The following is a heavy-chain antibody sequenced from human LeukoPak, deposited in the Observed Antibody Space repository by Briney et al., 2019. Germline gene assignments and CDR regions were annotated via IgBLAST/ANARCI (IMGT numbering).Heavy chain of an antibody. CDR3: ARGYCSSTSCYVYFDY. D-gene: IGHD2-2*01. Sequence: GGSLRLSCAASGFTFSGYAMSWVRQAPGKGLEWVSAISGSGGSTYYADAVKGRFTISRDNAKNSLYLQMNSLRAEDTAVYYCARGYCSSTSCYVYFDYWGQGTLVTVSS. CDR2: ISGSGGST. V-gene: IGHV3-23*01. J-gene: IGHJ4*02. CDR1: GFTFSGYA.